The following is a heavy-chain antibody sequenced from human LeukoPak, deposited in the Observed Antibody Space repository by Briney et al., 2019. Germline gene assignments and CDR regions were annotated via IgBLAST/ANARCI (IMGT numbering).Heavy chain of an antibody. V-gene: IGHV1-46*01. Sequence: ASVKVSCKASGYTFTSHYMHWVRQAPGQGLEWMGLINPTGSSTGYAQKFQGRVTMTRDMSTSTAYMELSSLRSEDTAVYYCARKVPNDSSGYYYRGQFDPWGQGTLVTVSS. J-gene: IGHJ5*02. D-gene: IGHD3-22*01. CDR1: GYTFTSHY. CDR2: INPTGSST. CDR3: ARKVPNDSSGYYYRGQFDP.